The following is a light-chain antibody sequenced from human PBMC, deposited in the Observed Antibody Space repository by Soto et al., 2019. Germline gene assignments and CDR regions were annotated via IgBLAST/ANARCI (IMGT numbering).Light chain of an antibody. CDR3: QQYGSSPPT. J-gene: IGKJ3*01. CDR1: QSVSSSY. Sequence: EIVLTQSPGTLSLSPGERATLSCRASQSVSSSYLAWYQQKPGQAPRLLIYDASNRATGIPARFSGSGSGTGFTLTISSLEPEDFAVYYCQQYGSSPPTFGPGTKVDIK. CDR2: DAS. V-gene: IGKV3-20*01.